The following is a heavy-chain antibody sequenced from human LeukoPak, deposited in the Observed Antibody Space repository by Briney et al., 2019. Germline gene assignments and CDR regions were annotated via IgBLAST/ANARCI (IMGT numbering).Heavy chain of an antibody. V-gene: IGHV3-21*01. D-gene: IGHD3-16*01. CDR3: ARDWGEYYFDY. Sequence: GGSLRLSCAASGFTFSSYSMNWVRQAPGKGLEWVSSIISSSSYTYYADSVKGRFTISRDNAKNSLYLQMNSLRAEDTAVYYCARDWGEYYFDYWDQGTLVTVSS. CDR1: GFTFSSYS. J-gene: IGHJ4*02. CDR2: IISSSSYT.